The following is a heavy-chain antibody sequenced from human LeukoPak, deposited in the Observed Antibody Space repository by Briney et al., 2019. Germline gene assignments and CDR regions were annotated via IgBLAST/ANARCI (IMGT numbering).Heavy chain of an antibody. Sequence: ASETLSLTCAVYGGSFSGYYWSWIRQPPGKGLEWIGEINHSGSTNYNPSLKSRVTISVDTSKNQFSLKLSSVTAADTAAYYCARSTYYDFWSGFPNWFDPWGQGTLVTVSS. D-gene: IGHD3-3*01. V-gene: IGHV4-34*01. CDR1: GGSFSGYY. CDR3: ARSTYYDFWSGFPNWFDP. J-gene: IGHJ5*02. CDR2: INHSGST.